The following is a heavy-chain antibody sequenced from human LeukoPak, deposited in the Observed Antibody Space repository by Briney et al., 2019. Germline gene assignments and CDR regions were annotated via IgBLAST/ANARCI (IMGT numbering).Heavy chain of an antibody. J-gene: IGHJ4*02. CDR2: ISYDGNNK. Sequence: GGSLRLSCAASGFTFSSYWMSWVRQAPGKGLEWVALISYDGNNKYYADSVKGRFTISRDNSKNTLYLQMNSLRPEDTAVYYCGRVHSSSWYCCPDYWGQGTLVTVSS. CDR3: GRVHSSSWYCCPDY. V-gene: IGHV3-30-3*01. CDR1: GFTFSSYW. D-gene: IGHD6-13*01.